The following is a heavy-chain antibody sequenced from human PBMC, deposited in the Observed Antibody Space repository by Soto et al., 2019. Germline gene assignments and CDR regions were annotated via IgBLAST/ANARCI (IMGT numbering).Heavy chain of an antibody. D-gene: IGHD3-10*01. CDR3: ARDITRAMVRIYYGMDV. Sequence: GESLKISCAASGFIFSNYAMNWVRQAPGKGLEWVSYISSSSSSTIYYADSVKGRFTISRDNSKNTLYLQMNSLRAEDTAVYYCARDITRAMVRIYYGMDVWGQGTTVTVSS. CDR1: GFIFSNYA. V-gene: IGHV3-48*01. J-gene: IGHJ6*02. CDR2: ISSSSSSTI.